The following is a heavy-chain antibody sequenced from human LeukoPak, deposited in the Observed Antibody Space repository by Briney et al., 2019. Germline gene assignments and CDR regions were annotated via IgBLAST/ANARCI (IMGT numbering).Heavy chain of an antibody. J-gene: IGHJ6*02. CDR3: ARADAPYGDYGMDV. CDR2: TYYRSKWYN. CDR1: GDSVSNNSAA. Sequence: SQTLSLTYAISGDSVSNNSAAWNWIRQSPSRGLEWLGRTYYRSKWYNDYAVSVKSRITINPDTSKNQFSLQLNSVTPEDTAVYYCARADAPYGDYGMDVWGQGTTVTVSS. V-gene: IGHV6-1*01. D-gene: IGHD4-17*01.